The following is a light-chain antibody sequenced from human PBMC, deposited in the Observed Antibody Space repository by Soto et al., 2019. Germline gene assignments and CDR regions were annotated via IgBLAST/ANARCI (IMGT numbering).Light chain of an antibody. V-gene: IGKV3-20*01. Sequence: EIVLTQSPGTLSLSPGESATLSCRASQSVRSNYLAWYQQKPGQAPRLLIYGASSRATGIPERFSGSGSGTDFTLTINRLEPEDFAVYYCLQYVPSPRTFGQGNKVEIK. CDR3: LQYVPSPRT. J-gene: IGKJ1*01. CDR2: GAS. CDR1: QSVRSNY.